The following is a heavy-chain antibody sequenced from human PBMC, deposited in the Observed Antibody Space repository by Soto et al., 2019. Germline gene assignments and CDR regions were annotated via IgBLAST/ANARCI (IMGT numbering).Heavy chain of an antibody. V-gene: IGHV4-59*01. J-gene: IGHJ5*02. CDR3: ARGGYTSVSGRNWFDP. Sequence: QVQLQESGPGLVKPSETLSLTCTVSAGSISGYYWCWIRQPPGKGLKSIGSIYYSGSTNYNPSLKTRVTMSVDTAKNQFSLKLSSVTAADTAVYYCARGGYTSVSGRNWFDPWGQGTLVTVSS. CDR1: AGSISGYY. CDR2: IYYSGST. D-gene: IGHD5-18*01.